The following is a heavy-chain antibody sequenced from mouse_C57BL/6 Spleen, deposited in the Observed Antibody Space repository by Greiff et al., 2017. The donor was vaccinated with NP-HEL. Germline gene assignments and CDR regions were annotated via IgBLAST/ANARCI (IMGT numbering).Heavy chain of an antibody. CDR1: GYSITSGYY. Sequence: VQLQQSGPGLVKPSQSLSLTCSVTGYSITSGYYWNWIRQFPGNKLEWMGYISYDGSNNYNPSLKNRISITRDTSKNQFFLKLNSVTTEDTATYYCAREHYGSSYYYAMDYWGQGTSVTVSS. CDR2: ISYDGSN. D-gene: IGHD1-1*01. CDR3: AREHYGSSYYYAMDY. V-gene: IGHV3-6*01. J-gene: IGHJ4*01.